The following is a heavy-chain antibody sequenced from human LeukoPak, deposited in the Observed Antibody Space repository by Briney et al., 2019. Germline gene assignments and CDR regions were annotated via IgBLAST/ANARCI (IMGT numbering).Heavy chain of an antibody. V-gene: IGHV3-21*01. CDR3: ARDPPRGAVAANY. CDR1: GFTFSSYS. Sequence: GGSLRLSCAASGFTFSSYSVNWVRQAPGKGLEWVSSISSSSSYIYYADSVKGRFTISRDNAKNSLYLQMNSLRAEDTAVYYCARDPPRGAVAANYWGQGTLVTVSS. CDR2: ISSSSSYI. D-gene: IGHD6-19*01. J-gene: IGHJ4*02.